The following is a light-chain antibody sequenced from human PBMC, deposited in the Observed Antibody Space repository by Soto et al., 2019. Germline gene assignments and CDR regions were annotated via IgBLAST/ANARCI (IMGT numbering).Light chain of an antibody. Sequence: DIQMTQSPPSLSASVGDRVTITCQASQDITNYLNWYQHKPGKAPKLLIYDASNLQTGVPSRFSGSGSGTDFTLTISSLRPEDSAIYYCQQYDNVLLTFGGGTKVEIK. CDR3: QQYDNVLLT. CDR1: QDITNY. J-gene: IGKJ4*01. CDR2: DAS. V-gene: IGKV1-33*01.